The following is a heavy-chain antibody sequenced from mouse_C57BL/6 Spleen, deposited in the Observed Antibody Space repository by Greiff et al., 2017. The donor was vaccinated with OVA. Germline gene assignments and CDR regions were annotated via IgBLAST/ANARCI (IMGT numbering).Heavy chain of an antibody. J-gene: IGHJ2*01. V-gene: IGHV1-15*01. Sequence: VKLQQSGAELVRPGASVTLSCKASGYTFTDYEMHWVKQTPVHGLEWIGAIDPETGGTAYNQKFKGKAILTADKSSSTAYMELRSLTSEDSAVYYCTVYYGSDYWGQGTTLTVSS. D-gene: IGHD1-1*01. CDR3: TVYYGSDY. CDR2: IDPETGGT. CDR1: GYTFTDYE.